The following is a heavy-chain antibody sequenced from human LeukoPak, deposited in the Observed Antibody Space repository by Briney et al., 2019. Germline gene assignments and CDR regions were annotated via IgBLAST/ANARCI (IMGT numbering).Heavy chain of an antibody. CDR3: TTDTWDWGSFDY. V-gene: IGHV3-15*01. CDR2: IKSKTDGGTT. Sequence: PGGSLRLSCAASGFTFSNAWMSWVRQAPGKGLEWVGRIKSKTDGGTTDYAAPVKGRFTISRDDSKNTLYLQMNSLKTEDTAVYYCTTDTWDWGSFDYWGQGTLVTVSS. D-gene: IGHD7-27*01. J-gene: IGHJ4*02. CDR1: GFTFSNAW.